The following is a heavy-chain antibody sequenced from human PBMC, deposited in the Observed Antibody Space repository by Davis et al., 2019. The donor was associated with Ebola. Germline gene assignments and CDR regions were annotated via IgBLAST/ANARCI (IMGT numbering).Heavy chain of an antibody. Sequence: GESLIISCKCSCYSFTSYWIGSVRQMHGKGLERMGIIYPGDSDNRYSPSFQGQVTISADKSISTAYLQWSSLKASDTAMYYCARPIREYSGYVGAFDIWCQGTMVTVSS. CDR3: ARPIREYSGYVGAFDI. D-gene: IGHD5-12*01. J-gene: IGHJ3*02. V-gene: IGHV5-51*01. CDR2: IYPGDSDN. CDR1: CYSFTSYW.